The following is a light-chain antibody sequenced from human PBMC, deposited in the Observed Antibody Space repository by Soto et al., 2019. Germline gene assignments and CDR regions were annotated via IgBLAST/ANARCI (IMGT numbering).Light chain of an antibody. CDR2: EAS. V-gene: IGLV2-23*02. CDR3: CSYAGSGTFVA. Sequence: QSVLTQPASVSGSPGQSITISCTGTSSDVGSYNLVSWYQQHPGKAPKLMIYEASKRPSGVSNRFSGSDSGNTASLTISGLQAEDEADYYCCSYAGSGTFVAFGGGTQLTVL. CDR1: SSDVGSYNL. J-gene: IGLJ7*01.